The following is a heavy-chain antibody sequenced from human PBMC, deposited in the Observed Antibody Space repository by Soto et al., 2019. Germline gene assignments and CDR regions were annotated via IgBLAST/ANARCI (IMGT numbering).Heavy chain of an antibody. CDR2: INPNSGGT. J-gene: IGHJ4*02. CDR3: ARAEVYEPFDY. Sequence: ASGKVSCKASGYTFTGCYMHWVRQAPGQGLEWMGWINPNSGGTNYAQKFQGWVTMTRDTSISTAYMELSRLRSDDTAVYYCARAEVYEPFDYWGQGTLVTVSS. CDR1: GYTFTGCY. V-gene: IGHV1-2*04. D-gene: IGHD3-22*01.